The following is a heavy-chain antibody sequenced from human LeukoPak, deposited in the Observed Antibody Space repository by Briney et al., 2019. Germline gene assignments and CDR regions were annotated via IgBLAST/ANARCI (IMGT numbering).Heavy chain of an antibody. Sequence: GGSLRLSCAASGFTFSSYEMNWVRQAPGKGLEWVSYISSSGSTIYYADSVKGRFTISRDNAKNSLYLQMNSLRAEDTAVYYCAKNPRDTIVVVTPYFQHWGQGTLVTVSS. V-gene: IGHV3-48*03. D-gene: IGHD2-21*02. J-gene: IGHJ1*01. CDR3: AKNPRDTIVVVTPYFQH. CDR2: ISSSGSTI. CDR1: GFTFSSYE.